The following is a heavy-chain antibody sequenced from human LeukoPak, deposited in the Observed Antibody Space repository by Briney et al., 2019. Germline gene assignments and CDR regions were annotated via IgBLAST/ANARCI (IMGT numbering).Heavy chain of an antibody. J-gene: IGHJ4*02. CDR3: ARGGRYSGYDPLDY. CDR1: GGSFSGYS. D-gene: IGHD5-12*01. CDR2: IYHSGST. V-gene: IGHV4-30-2*01. Sequence: SETLSLTCAVYGGSFSGYSWSWIRQPPGKSLEWIGYIYHSGSTYYNPSLKSRVTISVDRSKNQFSLKLSSVTAADTAVYYCARGGRYSGYDPLDYWGQGTLVTVSS.